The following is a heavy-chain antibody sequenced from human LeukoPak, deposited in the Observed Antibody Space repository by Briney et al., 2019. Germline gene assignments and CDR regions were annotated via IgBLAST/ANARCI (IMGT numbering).Heavy chain of an antibody. CDR2: TVSEIDGGTT. CDR1: GFTFNYAW. Sequence: GSLRLSCAASGFTFNYAWMSWVRQVPGKGLEWVGQTVSEIDGGTTDYAAPVKGRFTISRDDSKSTLYLQMNSLKIEDTAVYYCTTDEDWNYARKDVWGQGATVIVSS. D-gene: IGHD1-7*01. J-gene: IGHJ6*02. CDR3: TTDEDWNYARKDV. V-gene: IGHV3-15*04.